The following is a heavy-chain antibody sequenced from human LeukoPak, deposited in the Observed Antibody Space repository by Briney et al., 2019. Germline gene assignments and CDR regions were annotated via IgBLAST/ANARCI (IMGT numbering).Heavy chain of an antibody. D-gene: IGHD3-10*01. CDR3: AGNLWFGESSDAFDM. V-gene: IGHV1-2*02. CDR1: GYSFTGHD. J-gene: IGHJ3*02. CDR2: INPKSGGT. Sequence: ASVKVSCKASGYSFTGHDMHWVRQASGQVLEWMGWINPKSGGTNYGQKFQGRVTMTRDTSISTAYVDMSSLRSDDTAVYYCAGNLWFGESSDAFDMWGQGTMVTVSS.